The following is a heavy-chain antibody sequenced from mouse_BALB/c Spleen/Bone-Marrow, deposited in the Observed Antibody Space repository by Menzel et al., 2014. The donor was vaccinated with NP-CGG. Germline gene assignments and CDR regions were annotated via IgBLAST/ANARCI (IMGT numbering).Heavy chain of an antibody. D-gene: IGHD2-3*01. CDR3: ARRGDGYYAWFAY. CDR1: GFNIKDTY. J-gene: IGHJ3*01. Sequence: VHVKQSGAELVKPGASVKLSCTASGFNIKDTYMHWVKQRPEQGLEWIGRIDPANGNTKYDPKFQGKATITAHTSSNTAYLQLSSLTSEDTAVYYCARRGDGYYAWFAYWGQGTLVTVSA. V-gene: IGHV14-3*02. CDR2: IDPANGNT.